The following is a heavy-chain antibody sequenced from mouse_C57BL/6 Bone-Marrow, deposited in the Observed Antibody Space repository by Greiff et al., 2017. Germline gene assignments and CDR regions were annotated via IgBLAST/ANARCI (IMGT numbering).Heavy chain of an antibody. Sequence: EVQLQESGGGLVKPGGSLKLSCAASGFTFSSYAMSWVRQTPEKRLEWVATISDGGSYTYYPDNVKGRFTISRDNAKNNLYLQMSHLKSEDTAMYYCAREDGAWFAYWGQGTLVPVSA. CDR2: ISDGGSYT. CDR1: GFTFSSYA. V-gene: IGHV5-4*01. CDR3: AREDGAWFAY. D-gene: IGHD2-3*01. J-gene: IGHJ3*01.